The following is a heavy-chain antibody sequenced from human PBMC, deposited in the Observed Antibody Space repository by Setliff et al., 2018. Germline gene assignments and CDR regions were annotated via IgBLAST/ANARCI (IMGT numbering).Heavy chain of an antibody. CDR1: GGSISTYY. Sequence: SETLSLTCTVSGGSISTYYWSWIRQSPGKRLEWVGYIYYSGSTNYNPSLKSRVTISIDTSKNQFSLKLSSVTAADTAVYYCARVHFETSTYSPTLFDHWGQGALVTVSS. CDR2: IYYSGST. D-gene: IGHD1-26*01. CDR3: ARVHFETSTYSPTLFDH. V-gene: IGHV4-59*01. J-gene: IGHJ4*02.